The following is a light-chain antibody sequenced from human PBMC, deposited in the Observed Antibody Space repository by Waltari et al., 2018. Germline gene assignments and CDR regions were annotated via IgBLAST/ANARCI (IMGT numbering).Light chain of an antibody. CDR2: GAS. Sequence: EIVMTQSPAAVSVYPGERATLPCRASQSISNNLAWYQHKPGQPPRLLISGASTRATGVPARFSGSGSGTEFTLTISSLQSEDSAIYFCQQYNTWPPSTFGQGTKLEIK. CDR1: QSISNN. V-gene: IGKV3-15*01. CDR3: QQYNTWPPST. J-gene: IGKJ2*02.